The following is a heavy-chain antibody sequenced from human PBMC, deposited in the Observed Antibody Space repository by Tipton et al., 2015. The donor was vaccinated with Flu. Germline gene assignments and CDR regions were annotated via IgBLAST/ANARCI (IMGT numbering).Heavy chain of an antibody. V-gene: IGHV4-59*01. J-gene: IGHJ4*02. CDR1: GGSISRYY. CDR3: ARGDCSSTSCLDY. Sequence: LRLSCTVSGGSISRYYWSWIRQPPGKGLEWIGYIYYSGSTNYNPSLKSRVTISVDTSKNQFSLKLSSVTAADTAVYYCARGDCSSTSCLDYWGQGTLVTVSS. D-gene: IGHD2-2*01. CDR2: IYYSGST.